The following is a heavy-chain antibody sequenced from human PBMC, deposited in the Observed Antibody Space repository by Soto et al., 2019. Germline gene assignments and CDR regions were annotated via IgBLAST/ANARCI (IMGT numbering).Heavy chain of an antibody. D-gene: IGHD1-26*01. V-gene: IGHV1-2*02. Sequence: ASVKVSCKASGYTFTGHYIHWVRQAPEQGPEWMGEIGPESGATRYAEKFQGRVTMTLDTSITTAYTELKNLSPDDTAVYYCGRGRSGQIVVFYWGQGTPVTVSS. CDR1: GYTFTGHY. CDR2: IGPESGAT. CDR3: GRGRSGQIVVFY. J-gene: IGHJ4*02.